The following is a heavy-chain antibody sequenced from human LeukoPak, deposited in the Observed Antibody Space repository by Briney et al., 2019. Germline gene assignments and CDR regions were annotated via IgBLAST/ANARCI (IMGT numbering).Heavy chain of an antibody. CDR2: INHSGST. CDR3: ARDLTVAVAGTGNWFDP. D-gene: IGHD6-19*01. V-gene: IGHV4-34*01. CDR1: GGSFSGYY. Sequence: SETLSLTCAVYGGSFSGYYWSWIRQPPGKGLEWIGEINHSGSTNYNPSLKSRVTISVDTSKNQFSLKLSSVTAADTAVYYCARDLTVAVAGTGNWFDPWGQGTLVTVSS. J-gene: IGHJ5*02.